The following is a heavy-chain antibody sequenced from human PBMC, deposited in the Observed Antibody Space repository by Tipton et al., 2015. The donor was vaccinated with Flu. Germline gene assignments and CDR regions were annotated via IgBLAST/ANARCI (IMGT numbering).Heavy chain of an antibody. CDR2: MNPNSGNT. Sequence: QSGAEVKKPGASVKVSCEASGYSFITYDINWVRQASGQGLEWMGWMNPNSGNTGYAQKFQGRVSMTRNTSVSTAYMELSSLRSEDTAVYYCARDRNSNFDAFDIWGQGTMVTVSS. J-gene: IGHJ3*02. V-gene: IGHV1-8*01. CDR3: ARDRNSNFDAFDI. D-gene: IGHD1-14*01. CDR1: GYSFITYD.